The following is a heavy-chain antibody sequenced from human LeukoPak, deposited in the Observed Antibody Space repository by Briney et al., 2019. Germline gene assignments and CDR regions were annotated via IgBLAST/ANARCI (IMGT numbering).Heavy chain of an antibody. CDR3: ARDWRSRYHNGVGDYGLPDYYYYYYMDV. Sequence: GASVKVSCKASGYTCASYYMHWVRQAPGQGLEWMGIINPSGGSTSYAQKFQGRVTMTRDTSTSTVYMELSSLRSEDTAVYYCARDWRSRYHNGVGDYGLPDYYYYYYMDVWGKGTTVTVSS. J-gene: IGHJ6*03. D-gene: IGHD4-17*01. CDR1: GYTCASYY. V-gene: IGHV1-46*01. CDR2: INPSGGST.